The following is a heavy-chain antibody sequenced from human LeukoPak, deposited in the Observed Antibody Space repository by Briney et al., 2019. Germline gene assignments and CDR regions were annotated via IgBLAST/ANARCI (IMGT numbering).Heavy chain of an antibody. V-gene: IGHV5-51*01. J-gene: IGHJ6*04. CDR1: GYSFTSYW. CDR2: IYPCDSAT. Sequence: GESLKISCKGSGYSFTSYWSGWVRQMPGKGLEWRGIIYPCDSATRDSPSFQGQVTISADKSITTAYLQWSSLKASDTAMYYCARHEACSGGSCYSEHYYYGMDVWGKGTTVTVSS. CDR3: ARHEACSGGSCYSEHYYYGMDV. D-gene: IGHD2-15*01.